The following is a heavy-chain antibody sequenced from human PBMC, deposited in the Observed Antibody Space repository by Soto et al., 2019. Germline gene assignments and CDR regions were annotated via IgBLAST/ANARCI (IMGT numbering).Heavy chain of an antibody. CDR1: GYTFTSYY. J-gene: IGHJ3*02. V-gene: IGHV1-46*03. CDR2: INPSGGST. Sequence: QVQLVQSGAEVTKPGASVKVSCKASGYTFTSYYMHWVRQAPGQGLEWMGVINPSGGSTSYAQKFQGRVTMTRDTSTSTVYMELSSLRSEDTAVYYCARDRYPCSSTSCYADAFDIWGQGTMVTVSS. D-gene: IGHD2-2*01. CDR3: ARDRYPCSSTSCYADAFDI.